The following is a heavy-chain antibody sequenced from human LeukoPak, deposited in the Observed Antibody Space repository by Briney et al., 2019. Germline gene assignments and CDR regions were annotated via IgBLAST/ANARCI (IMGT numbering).Heavy chain of an antibody. J-gene: IGHJ5*02. CDR2: IYTSGST. CDR3: ARFLQLRLGEFINWFDP. CDR1: GGSISSGSYY. Sequence: SSETLSLTCTVSGGSISSGSYYWSRIRQPAGKGLEWIGRIYTSGSTNYNPSLKSRVTISVDTSKNQFSLKLSSVTAADTAVYYCARFLQLRLGEFINWFDPWGQGTLVTVSS. D-gene: IGHD3-16*01. V-gene: IGHV4-61*02.